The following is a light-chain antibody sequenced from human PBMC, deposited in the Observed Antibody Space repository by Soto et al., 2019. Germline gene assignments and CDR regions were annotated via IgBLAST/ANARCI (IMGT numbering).Light chain of an antibody. CDR3: QQYNNWPLT. CDR2: GAS. CDR1: QSVTSN. V-gene: IGKV3-15*01. Sequence: EVVMTQSPATLSISPGERATLSCRASQSVTSNLAWYQQKPGQAPGLLIYGASTRATGPPARFNASGSGTEFTLTISSLQSEDFGVYYCQQYNNWPLTFGGGTKVDIK. J-gene: IGKJ4*01.